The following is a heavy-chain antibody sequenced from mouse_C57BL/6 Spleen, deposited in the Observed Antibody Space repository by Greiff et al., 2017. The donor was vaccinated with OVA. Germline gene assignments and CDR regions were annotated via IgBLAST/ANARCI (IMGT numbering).Heavy chain of an antibody. CDR2: IRLKSDNYAT. Sequence: EVQLVESGGGLVQPGGSMKLSCVASGFTFSNYWMNWVRQSPEKGLEWVAQIRLKSDNYATHYAESVKGRFTISRDDSKSSVYLQMNNLRAEDTGIYYCTVGRLRLGYWYFDVWGTGTTVTVSS. V-gene: IGHV6-3*01. CDR3: TVGRLRLGYWYFDV. J-gene: IGHJ1*03. D-gene: IGHD2-4*01. CDR1: GFTFSNYW.